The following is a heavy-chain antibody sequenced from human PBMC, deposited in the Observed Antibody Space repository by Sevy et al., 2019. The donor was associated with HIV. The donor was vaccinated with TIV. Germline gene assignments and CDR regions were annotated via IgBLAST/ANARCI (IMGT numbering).Heavy chain of an antibody. CDR3: ARASYRGSTIFGVVPYYFDY. CDR2: IIPIFGTA. J-gene: IGHJ4*02. Sequence: ASVKVSCKASGGTFSSYAISWVRQAPGQGLEWMGGIIPIFGTANYAQKFQGRVTITADESTSTAYMELSSLRSEDTAVYYCARASYRGSTIFGVVPYYFDYWCQGTLVTVSS. D-gene: IGHD3-3*01. CDR1: GGTFSSYA. V-gene: IGHV1-69*13.